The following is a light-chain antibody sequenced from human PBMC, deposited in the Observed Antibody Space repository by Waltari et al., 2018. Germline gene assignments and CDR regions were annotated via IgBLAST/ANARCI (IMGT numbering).Light chain of an antibody. J-gene: IGKJ2*01. CDR3: QQYFSVPET. CDR1: QNLLFRSTNKNY. Sequence: DIVLNKSRDSLTVSLGARAPMNCPSSQNLLFRSTNKNYLAWYQQKPGHPPKLLFYSASTRESGVPDRFSGSGSGTDFTLTISSLQAEDVAVCDCQQYFSVPETFGQGTKLEIK. V-gene: IGKV4-1*01. CDR2: SAS.